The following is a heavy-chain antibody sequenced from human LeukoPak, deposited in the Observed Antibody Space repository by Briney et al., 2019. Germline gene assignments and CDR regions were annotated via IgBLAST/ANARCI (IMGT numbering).Heavy chain of an antibody. CDR2: ISAYNGNT. V-gene: IGHV1-18*01. Sequence: ASVKVSCKASGYTFTSYGISWVRQAPGQGLEWMGWISAYNGNTNYAQKLQGRVTMTTDTSTSTAYMELRSLRSEDTAVYYCARGHRIAAAGTSRYWFDPWGQGTLVTVSS. CDR1: GYTFTSYG. CDR3: ARGHRIAAAGTSRYWFDP. J-gene: IGHJ5*02. D-gene: IGHD6-13*01.